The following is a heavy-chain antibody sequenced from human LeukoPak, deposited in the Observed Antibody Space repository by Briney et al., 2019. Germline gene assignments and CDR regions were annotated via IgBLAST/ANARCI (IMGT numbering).Heavy chain of an antibody. CDR1: GGSFSGYY. Sequence: PSETLSLTCAVCGGSFSGYYWSWIRHPPGKGLEWIGEINHSGSNNYNPSLMRRVTISVDTSKHQFSRKLSSVTAADTAVYYCATTVVPAAMRPQLDACDIWGQGTMVTVSS. CDR2: INHSGSN. V-gene: IGHV4-34*01. CDR3: ATTVVPAAMRPQLDACDI. J-gene: IGHJ3*02. D-gene: IGHD2-2*01.